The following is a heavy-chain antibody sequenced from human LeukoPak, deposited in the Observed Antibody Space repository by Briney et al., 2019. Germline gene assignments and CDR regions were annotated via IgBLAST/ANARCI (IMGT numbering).Heavy chain of an antibody. V-gene: IGHV3-9*01. CDR3: AKAPVVGDAFDI. J-gene: IGHJ3*02. D-gene: IGHD3-22*01. CDR1: GFTFDDYA. Sequence: GGSLRLSCAASGFTFDDYAMHWVRQAPGKGLEWVSGISWNSGSIGYADSVKGRFTISRDNAKNSLYLQMNSLRAEDTALYYCAKAPVVGDAFDIWGQGTMVTVSS. CDR2: ISWNSGSI.